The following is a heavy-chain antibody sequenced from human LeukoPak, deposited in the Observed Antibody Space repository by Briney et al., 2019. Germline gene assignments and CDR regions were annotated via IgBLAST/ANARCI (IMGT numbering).Heavy chain of an antibody. V-gene: IGHV1-18*04. CDR3: ARVEDIVVVPAAMPHENWFDP. CDR1: GYTFTRYG. D-gene: IGHD2-2*01. CDR2: ISAYNGNT. J-gene: IGHJ5*02. Sequence: ASVKVSCKASGYTFTRYGISWVRQAPGQGLEWMGWISAYNGNTNYAQKLQGRVTMTTDTSTSTAYMELRSLRSDDTAVYYCARVEDIVVVPAAMPHENWFDPWGQETLVTVSS.